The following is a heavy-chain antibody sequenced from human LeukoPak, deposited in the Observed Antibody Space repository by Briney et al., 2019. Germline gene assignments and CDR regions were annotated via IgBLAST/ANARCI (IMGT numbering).Heavy chain of an antibody. CDR2: ISDSGGST. J-gene: IGHJ4*02. CDR1: GFTFTTHA. D-gene: IGHD6-19*01. V-gene: IGHV3-23*01. Sequence: GGSLRLSCAASGFTFTTHAMRWVRQAPGKGLEWVSTISDSGGSTYYVDSVKGRFTVSRDNSKSTLYLQMNSLRADDTAVYYCAKDFPNNGWSSDYWGQGTLVTVSS. CDR3: AKDFPNNGWSSDY.